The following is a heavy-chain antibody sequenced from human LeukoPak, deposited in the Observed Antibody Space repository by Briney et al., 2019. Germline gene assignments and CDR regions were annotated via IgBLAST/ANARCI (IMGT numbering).Heavy chain of an antibody. CDR3: ARDRTYYDSSGYYYVSDYHYMDV. J-gene: IGHJ6*03. Sequence: GGSLRLSCTASGFTFSSYWMTWVRQAPGKGLEWVANIKEEGSERYYVDSVRGRFTISRDNAKKSLFLQMNSLRAEDTAVYYCARDRTYYDSSGYYYVSDYHYMDVWGKGTTVTVSS. CDR1: GFTFSSYW. D-gene: IGHD3-22*01. CDR2: IKEEGSER. V-gene: IGHV3-7*01.